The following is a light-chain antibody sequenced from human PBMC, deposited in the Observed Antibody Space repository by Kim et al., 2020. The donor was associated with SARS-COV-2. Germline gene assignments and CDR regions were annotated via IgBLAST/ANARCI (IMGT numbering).Light chain of an antibody. CDR3: QQYDRPPYT. V-gene: IGKV3-20*01. CDR2: GTS. J-gene: IGKJ2*01. Sequence: LSPGERVILACRASQSVADNRLAWFQQEPGHAPRLLIYGTSSRATGIPDRFSGSGSGTDFTLTISRLEPEDSAVYYCQQYDRPPYTFGQGTKLEI. CDR1: QSVADNR.